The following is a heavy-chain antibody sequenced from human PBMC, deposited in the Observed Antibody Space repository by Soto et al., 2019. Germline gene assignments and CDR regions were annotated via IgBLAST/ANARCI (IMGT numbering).Heavy chain of an antibody. CDR2: IIPIFGTA. D-gene: IGHD3-3*01. V-gene: IGHV1-69*13. J-gene: IGHJ6*02. CDR3: ARVLSWASYYDFWSGYYNYYYYGMDV. CDR1: GGTFSSYA. Sequence: SVKVSCKASGGTFSSYAISWVRQAPGQGLEWMGGIIPIFGTANYAQKFQGRVTITADESTSTVYMELSSLRSEDTAVYYCARVLSWASYYDFWSGYYNYYYYGMDVWGQGTTVTVSS.